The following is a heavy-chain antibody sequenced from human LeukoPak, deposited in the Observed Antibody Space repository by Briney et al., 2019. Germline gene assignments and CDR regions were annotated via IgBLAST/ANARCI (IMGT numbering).Heavy chain of an antibody. CDR3: ARACSGGSCYLAAFDM. D-gene: IGHD2-15*01. Sequence: GGSLRLCCAAAGFTFRSYAMSWVRQAPGKGLEWVSAISDDGSSTYYADSVKGRFTISRDNSKNTLFLQMNSLRAEDTAVYYYARACSGGSCYLAAFDMWGRGTMVTVSS. CDR2: ISDDGSST. CDR1: GFTFRSYA. J-gene: IGHJ3*02. V-gene: IGHV3-23*01.